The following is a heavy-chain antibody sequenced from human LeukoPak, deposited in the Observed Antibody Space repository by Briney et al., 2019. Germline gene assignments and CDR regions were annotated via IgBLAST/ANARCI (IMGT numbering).Heavy chain of an antibody. CDR3: VRDGDTSGYTN. D-gene: IGHD3-22*01. Sequence: PGGSLRLSCVASGFTFSSYWMHWVRQAPGKGLEWVANIKQDGSEKYYVDSVKGRFTISRDKAKNSLYLQMNSLRAEDTAVYSCVRDGDTSGYTNWGQGTLVTVSS. CDR2: IKQDGSEK. V-gene: IGHV3-7*01. J-gene: IGHJ4*02. CDR1: GFTFSSYW.